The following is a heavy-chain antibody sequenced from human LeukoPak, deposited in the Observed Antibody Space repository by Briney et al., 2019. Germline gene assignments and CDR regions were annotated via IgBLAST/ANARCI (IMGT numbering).Heavy chain of an antibody. CDR1: GGSITQTNY. J-gene: IGHJ4*02. D-gene: IGHD2-15*01. Sequence: SGTLSLTCDVSGGSITQTNYWTLVRQPPGKGLEWIGEVNLQGSTNYNPSLMGRVAISVDTSENHVSLQLTSVTAADTAVYYCAREGGPCRCLDYSGQGTLVTVS. V-gene: IGHV4-4*02. CDR3: AREGGPCRCLDY. CDR2: VNLQGST.